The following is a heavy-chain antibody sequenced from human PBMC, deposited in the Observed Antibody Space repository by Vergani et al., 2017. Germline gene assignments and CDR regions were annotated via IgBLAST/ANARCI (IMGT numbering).Heavy chain of an antibody. CDR3: TKAGLYDSDNFHES. J-gene: IGHJ1*01. V-gene: IGHV3-30*02. CDR1: GFTFRNHG. Sequence: QVQLVESGGGVVQPGKSLRLSCAASGFTFRNHGMHWVRQAPGKGPEWVAFIRYDGSKKFYGDSVKGRFSLSRDDSQKTVFLQMNNLRVEDSGLYYCTKAGLYDSDNFHESWGQGAQVAVSS. CDR2: IRYDGSKK. D-gene: IGHD3-22*01.